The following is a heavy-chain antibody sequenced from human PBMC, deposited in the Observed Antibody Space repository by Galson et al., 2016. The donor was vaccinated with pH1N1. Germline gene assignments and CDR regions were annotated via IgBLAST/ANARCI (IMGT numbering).Heavy chain of an antibody. CDR2: ISTGRRVV. CDR3: ARLAYGDSFDS. J-gene: IGHJ4*02. Sequence: SLRLSCAASGFIFSDYSFIWVRQAPGKGLEWLSYISTGRRVVQYADSVKGRLTISRDNAQRSVYLQINSLRLEDTAVYHCARLAYGDSFDSWGQGGLVTVSS. V-gene: IGHV3-48*04. D-gene: IGHD4-17*01. CDR1: GFIFSDYS.